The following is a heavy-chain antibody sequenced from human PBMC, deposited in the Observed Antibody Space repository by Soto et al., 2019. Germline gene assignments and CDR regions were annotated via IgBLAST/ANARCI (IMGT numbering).Heavy chain of an antibody. D-gene: IGHD5-18*01. Sequence: LRLSSGDYGFTYSSYAMRCFRQAPGKGLEWVAVISYDGSNKYYADSVKGRFTISRDNSKNTLYLQMNSLRAEDTAVYYCARADTAMVSTYYYYYYGMDVWGQGTTVTVSS. J-gene: IGHJ6*02. V-gene: IGHV3-30-3*01. CDR2: ISYDGSNK. CDR3: ARADTAMVSTYYYYYYGMDV. CDR1: GFTYSSYA.